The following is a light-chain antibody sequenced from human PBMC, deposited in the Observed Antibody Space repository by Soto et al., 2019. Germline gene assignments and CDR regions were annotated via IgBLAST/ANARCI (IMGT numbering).Light chain of an antibody. V-gene: IGKV3-15*01. Sequence: RIQTEPTLAVSGERVDTGACRAIQRVKSNLGWYQQKPGQAPSLLIYGASTRATGIPDRFCVCRYGTAYKIGISSRHSCGSAVYYYEQHYTAAGTFGEGTKVDIK. J-gene: IGKJ1*01. CDR3: EQHYTAAGT. CDR2: GAS. CDR1: QRVKSN.